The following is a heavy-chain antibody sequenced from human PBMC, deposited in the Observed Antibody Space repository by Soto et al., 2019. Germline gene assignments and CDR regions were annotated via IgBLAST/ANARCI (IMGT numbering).Heavy chain of an antibody. Sequence: GGSLRLSCAASGFTFSSYSMNWVRQAPGKGLEWVSSISSSSSYIYYADSVKGRFTISRDNAKNSLYLQMNSLRAEDTAVYYCARDYYGSGTQSGYYYYGMDVWGQGTKVTVSS. CDR2: ISSSSSYI. V-gene: IGHV3-21*01. CDR1: GFTFSSYS. D-gene: IGHD3-10*01. J-gene: IGHJ6*02. CDR3: ARDYYGSGTQSGYYYYGMDV.